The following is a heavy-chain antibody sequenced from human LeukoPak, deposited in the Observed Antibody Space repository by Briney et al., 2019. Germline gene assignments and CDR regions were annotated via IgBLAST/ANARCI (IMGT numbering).Heavy chain of an antibody. Sequence: GGSLRLSCVASGFTFSNAWMSWVRQAPGKGLEWVGRIKSKTDGGTTDYAAPVKGRFTISRDDSKNTLYLQMNSLKTEDTAVYYCSTGYYGSGSYYPLVYYYGMDVWGKGTTVTVSS. CDR3: STGYYGSGSYYPLVYYYGMDV. CDR2: IKSKTDGGTT. V-gene: IGHV3-15*01. D-gene: IGHD3-10*01. J-gene: IGHJ6*04. CDR1: GFTFSNAW.